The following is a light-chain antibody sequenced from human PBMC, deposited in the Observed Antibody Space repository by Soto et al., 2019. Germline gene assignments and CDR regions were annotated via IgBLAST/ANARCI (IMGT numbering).Light chain of an antibody. CDR2: SNN. CDR1: SSNIGSNT. J-gene: IGLJ1*01. CDR3: AAWDDILNCRYV. V-gene: IGLV1-44*01. Sequence: QSVLTQPPSASGTPGQRVTISCSGSSSNIGSNTVNWYQQLPGTAPKLLIYSNNQRPSGVPDRFSGSKSGTSASLAISGLQSEDEADYYCAAWDDILNCRYVFGTGINVTVL.